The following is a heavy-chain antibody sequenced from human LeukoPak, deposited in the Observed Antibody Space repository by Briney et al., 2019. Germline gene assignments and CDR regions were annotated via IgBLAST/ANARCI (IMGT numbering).Heavy chain of an antibody. CDR3: SEGYFEPFAH. J-gene: IGHJ4*02. Sequence: SETLSLSCVVSGAPVSTSHWNWIRQLPGKGLEWIGCLSYTGKTDYNPSLTGRVTISLGTSKNQVSLKLRSVTAADTAVYYCSEGYFEPFAHWGQGTLVTVSS. CDR1: GAPVSTSH. V-gene: IGHV4-59*02. CDR2: LSYTGKT. D-gene: IGHD2/OR15-2a*01.